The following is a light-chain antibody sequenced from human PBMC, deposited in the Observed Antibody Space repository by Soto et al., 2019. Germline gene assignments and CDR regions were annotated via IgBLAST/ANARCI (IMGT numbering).Light chain of an antibody. J-gene: IGKJ1*01. Sequence: IVLTQSACTLSLSAGERVTLSCGASQSVTSSYIAWYQQKSGQAPRLLLYGASSRATGIPDRFRGGGSGTDSTLTISRLEPEDFAVYYCQQYGGLPTFGQGTKVDI. CDR2: GAS. CDR1: QSVTSSY. V-gene: IGKV3-20*01. CDR3: QQYGGLPT.